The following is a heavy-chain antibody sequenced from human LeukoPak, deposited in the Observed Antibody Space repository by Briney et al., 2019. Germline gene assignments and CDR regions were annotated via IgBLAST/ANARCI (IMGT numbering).Heavy chain of an antibody. CDR1: GDSISTYY. V-gene: IGHV4-59*01. CDR3: ARVSGYDWESFYDY. CDR2: IYYSGST. Sequence: SETLSLTCTVSGDSISTYYWSWIRQPPGKGLEWIGYIYYSGSTNYNPSLKSRVTISVDTSKNQFSLKLSSVTAADTAVYYCARVSGYDWESFYDYWGQGTLVTVSS. D-gene: IGHD5-12*01. J-gene: IGHJ4*02.